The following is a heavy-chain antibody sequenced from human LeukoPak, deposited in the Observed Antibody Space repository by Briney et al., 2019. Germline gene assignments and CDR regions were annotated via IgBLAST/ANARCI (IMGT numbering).Heavy chain of an antibody. CDR2: IYHSGST. CDR1: GGSISSSNW. Sequence: SETLSLTCAVSGGSISSSNWWSWVRQPPGKGLEWIGEIYHSGSTNYNPSLKSRVTISVDTSKNQFSLKLSSVTAADTAVYYCARRGKGLWFGELSRFWFDPWGQGTLVTVSS. D-gene: IGHD3-10*01. CDR3: ARRGKGLWFGELSRFWFDP. V-gene: IGHV4-4*02. J-gene: IGHJ5*02.